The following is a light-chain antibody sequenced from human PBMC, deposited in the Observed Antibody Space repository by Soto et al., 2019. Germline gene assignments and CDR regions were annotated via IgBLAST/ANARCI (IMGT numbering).Light chain of an antibody. CDR1: SSDIGAYDY. V-gene: IGLV2-14*03. Sequence: QSALTQPASVAGSPGQSIAISCTGTSSDIGAYDYVSWYQQHPDKAPKLMIYEVSNRPSGVSNRFSGSKSVNTATLTISGLHAEDEADYYCSSHTRSKNRIFGTGTKVTVL. J-gene: IGLJ1*01. CDR2: EVS. CDR3: SSHTRSKNRI.